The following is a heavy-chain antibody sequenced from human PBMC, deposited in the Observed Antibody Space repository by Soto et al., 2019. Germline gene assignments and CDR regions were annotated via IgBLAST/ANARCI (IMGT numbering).Heavy chain of an antibody. CDR3: ARDEDGGNWDY. Sequence: QVQLVESGGGVVQPGRSLRLSCAASGFTFSSYGMHWVRQAPGKGLEWVAVIWYDGSNKYYADSVKGRFTISRDNSKNTLYLQMNSLRAEDTAVYYCARDEDGGNWDYWGQGTLVTVSS. V-gene: IGHV3-33*01. CDR1: GFTFSSYG. D-gene: IGHD4-17*01. CDR2: IWYDGSNK. J-gene: IGHJ4*02.